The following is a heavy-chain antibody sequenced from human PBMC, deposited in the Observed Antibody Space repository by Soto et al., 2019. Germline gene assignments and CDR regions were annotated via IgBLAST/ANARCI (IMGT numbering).Heavy chain of an antibody. CDR1: GFNFNIHA. Sequence: GGSLRLSCAAPGFNFNIHALHWIRQAPGEGLEWVAVMSPGGNSQYYADSVKGRFTISRDTSKSTLYLQMTSLRPEDTAVYYWASGAAFYYDTSRSWGQGPLVTVPP. V-gene: IGHV3-30-3*01. CDR2: MSPGGNSQ. D-gene: IGHD3-22*01. CDR3: ASGAAFYYDTSRS. J-gene: IGHJ4*02.